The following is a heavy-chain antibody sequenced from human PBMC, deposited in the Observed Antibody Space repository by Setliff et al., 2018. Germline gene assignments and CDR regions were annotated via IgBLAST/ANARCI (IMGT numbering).Heavy chain of an antibody. D-gene: IGHD6-19*01. CDR1: GFTFSNFW. CDR2: IKEDGGEK. Sequence: PGGSLRLSCAASGFTFSNFWMSWVRQAPGKGLEWVANIKEDGGEKYYADSVKGRLTISRDNAKNSLDLQLNSLRAEDTAVYYCAREALAGTNDAFDVWGQGTLVTVSS. V-gene: IGHV3-7*01. CDR3: AREALAGTNDAFDV. J-gene: IGHJ3*01.